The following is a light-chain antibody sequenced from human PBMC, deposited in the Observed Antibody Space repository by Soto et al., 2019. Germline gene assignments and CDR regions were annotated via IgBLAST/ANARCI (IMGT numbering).Light chain of an antibody. CDR2: GAS. V-gene: IGKV3-15*01. CDR3: QQYNNWPP. CDR1: QSVSSN. J-gene: IGKJ1*01. Sequence: EIVLTQSPATLSLSPGERATLSCRASQSVSSNLAWYQQKPGQAPRLLIYGASTRATGIPARFSGSGSGTEFTLTISSLQSEDFAVYYCQQYNNWPPFGQGTKVDIK.